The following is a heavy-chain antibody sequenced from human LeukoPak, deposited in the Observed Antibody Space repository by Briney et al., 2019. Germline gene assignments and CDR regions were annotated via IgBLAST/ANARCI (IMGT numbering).Heavy chain of an antibody. CDR2: IRGDSTET. CDR3: ARGHFGVVLDY. CDR1: GFTFSSYS. D-gene: IGHD3-3*01. J-gene: IGHJ4*02. Sequence: GGSLRLSCEGSGFTFSSYSMIWVRQAPGKGLEWVSSIRGDSTETRHADSLMGRFTISRDNAKKSLYLEMNSLRAEDTAVYYCARGHFGVVLDYWGQGTLVTVSS. V-gene: IGHV3-21*01.